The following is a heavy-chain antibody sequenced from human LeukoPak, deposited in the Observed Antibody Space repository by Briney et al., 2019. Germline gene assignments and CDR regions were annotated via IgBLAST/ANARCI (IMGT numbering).Heavy chain of an antibody. CDR2: ISGSGGST. J-gene: IGHJ4*02. Sequence: TGGSLRLSCAASGFTFSSYGMSWVRQAPGKGLEWVSAISGSGGSTYYADSVKGRFTISRDNSKNTLYLQMNSLRAEDTAVYYCAKYPLWFGELILDYWGQGTLVTVSS. CDR3: AKYPLWFGELILDY. CDR1: GFTFSSYG. D-gene: IGHD3-10*01. V-gene: IGHV3-23*01.